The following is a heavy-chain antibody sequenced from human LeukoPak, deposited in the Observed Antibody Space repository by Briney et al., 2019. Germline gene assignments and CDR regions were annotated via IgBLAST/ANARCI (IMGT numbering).Heavy chain of an antibody. J-gene: IGHJ6*02. V-gene: IGHV1-24*01. Sequence: ASVKVSCKVSGYSPTDLSMHWVRQAPGKGLEWMGGYDPEHEETIYAQKFQGRVTMTEDTSSDTAYMELSSLRSEDTAVYYCITPLGYGSSASCRHGMDVWGQGTTVIVS. CDR2: YDPEHEET. CDR3: ITPLGYGSSASCRHGMDV. CDR1: GYSPTDLS. D-gene: IGHD2-2*01.